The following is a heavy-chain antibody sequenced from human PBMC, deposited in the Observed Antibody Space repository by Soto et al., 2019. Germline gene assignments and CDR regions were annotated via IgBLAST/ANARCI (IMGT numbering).Heavy chain of an antibody. V-gene: IGHV4-59*01. Sequence: PSETLSLTCTVSGGSISSYYWSWIRQPPGKGLEWIGYIYYSGSTNYNPSLKSRVTISVDTSKNQFSLKLSSVTAADTAVYYCATDPYYCGGDRLSAFDIGGQGTMHTVSS. D-gene: IGHD2-21*02. CDR2: IYYSGST. CDR1: GGSISSYY. CDR3: ATDPYYCGGDRLSAFDI. J-gene: IGHJ3*02.